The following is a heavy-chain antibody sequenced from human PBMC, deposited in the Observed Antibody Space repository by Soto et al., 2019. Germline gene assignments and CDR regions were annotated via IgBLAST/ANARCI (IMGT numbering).Heavy chain of an antibody. CDR1: GFTFSSYG. CDR3: ARDPEPVPAAALDY. V-gene: IGHV3-33*01. CDR2: IWYDGSNK. J-gene: IGHJ4*02. Sequence: GGSLRLSCAASGFTFSSYGMHWVRQAPGKGLEWVAVIWYDGSNKYYADSVKGRFTISRDNSKNTLYLQMNSLRAEDTAVYYCARDPEPVPAAALDYWGQGTLVTVSS. D-gene: IGHD2-2*01.